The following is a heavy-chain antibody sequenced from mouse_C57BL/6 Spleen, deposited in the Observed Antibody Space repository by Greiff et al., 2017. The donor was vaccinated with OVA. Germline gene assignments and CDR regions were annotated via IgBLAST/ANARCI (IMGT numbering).Heavy chain of an antibody. CDR3: AIPPIYYGAMDY. V-gene: IGHV1-74*01. D-gene: IGHD2-1*01. CDR2: IRPSDSDT. CDR1: GYTFTSYW. Sequence: QVQLKQPGAELVKPGASVKVSCKASGYTFTSYWMHWVKQRPGQGLEWIGRIRPSDSDTNYNQKFKGKATLTVDKSSSTAYMQLSSLTSEDSAVYYCAIPPIYYGAMDYWGQGTSVTVSS. J-gene: IGHJ4*01.